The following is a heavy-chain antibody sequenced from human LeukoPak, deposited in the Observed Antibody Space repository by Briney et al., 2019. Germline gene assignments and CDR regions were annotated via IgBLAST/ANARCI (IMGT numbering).Heavy chain of an antibody. Sequence: PSETLSLTCAVYGGSFSGYYWSWIRQPPGKGLEWIGEINHSGSTNYNPSLKSRVTISVDTSKNQFSLKLSSVTAADTAVYYCARRKYCSSSRCYTNPSRFYYYYYMDVWGKGTTVTVSS. V-gene: IGHV4-34*01. CDR3: ARRKYCSSSRCYTNPSRFYYYYYMDV. CDR1: GGSFSGYY. CDR2: INHSGST. J-gene: IGHJ6*03. D-gene: IGHD2-2*02.